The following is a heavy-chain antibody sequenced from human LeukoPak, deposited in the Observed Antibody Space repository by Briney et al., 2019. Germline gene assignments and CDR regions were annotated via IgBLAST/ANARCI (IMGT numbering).Heavy chain of an antibody. CDR3: ARVPLNPAMVRGVPSV. V-gene: IGHV1-18*01. CDR1: GYTFTSYG. J-gene: IGHJ4*02. D-gene: IGHD3-10*01. Sequence: GASVKVSCKASGYTFTSYGISWVRQAPGQGLEWMGWISAYNGNTNYAQKLQGRVTMTTDTSTSTAYMELRSLRSDDTAVYYCARVPLNPAMVRGVPSVWGQGTLVTVSS. CDR2: ISAYNGNT.